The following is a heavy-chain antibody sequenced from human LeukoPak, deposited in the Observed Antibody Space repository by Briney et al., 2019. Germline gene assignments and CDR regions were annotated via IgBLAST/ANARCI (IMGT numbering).Heavy chain of an antibody. CDR1: GYTFARYY. V-gene: IGHV1-46*01. Sequence: ALVKLSCKASGYTFARYYMHWVREAPGQGLEWMGIINPSGGGTSNAQKFQGRVTMTSDTSTRTDYMELSSLRSEDTAVYYCAREGCSSTSCYPDYWGQGALVTVSS. CDR3: AREGCSSTSCYPDY. CDR2: INPSGGGT. D-gene: IGHD2-2*01. J-gene: IGHJ4*02.